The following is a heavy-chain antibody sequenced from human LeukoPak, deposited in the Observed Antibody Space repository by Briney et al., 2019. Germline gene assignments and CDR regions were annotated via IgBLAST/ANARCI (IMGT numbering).Heavy chain of an antibody. Sequence: GESLRLSCAASGFTVSSNYMSWVRQAPGKGLEWVSSIYIGGSTYYADSVKGRFTISRDNPNNTLYLQVHSLRAEDTAVYYCAREISRFGIWGQGTLVTVSS. CDR3: AREISRFGI. CDR1: GFTVSSNY. V-gene: IGHV3-66*01. J-gene: IGHJ4*02. D-gene: IGHD3-16*01. CDR2: IYIGGST.